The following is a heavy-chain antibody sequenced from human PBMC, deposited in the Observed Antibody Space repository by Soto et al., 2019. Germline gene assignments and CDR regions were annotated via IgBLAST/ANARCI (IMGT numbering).Heavy chain of an antibody. J-gene: IGHJ6*03. V-gene: IGHV4-34*01. CDR3: ARGRSTRLYKGEVYYYGSGSYSYYMDV. CDR1: GGSFSGYY. Sequence: SETLSLTCAVYGGSFSGYYWSWIRQPPGKGLEWIGEINHSGSTNYNPSLKSRVTISVDTSKNQFSLKLSSVTAADTAVYYCARGRSTRLYKGEVYYYGSGSYSYYMDVWGKGTTVTVSS. D-gene: IGHD3-10*01. CDR2: INHSGST.